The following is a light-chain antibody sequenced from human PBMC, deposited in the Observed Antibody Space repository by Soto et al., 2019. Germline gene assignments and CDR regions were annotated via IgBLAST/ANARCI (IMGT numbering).Light chain of an antibody. CDR3: QQYNSFIWT. Sequence: DIQMTQSPSTXSASVGDRVTIICRASQTISSWLARYQQKGGQAPKLLISKASILDSGVPSRFSGSGSGTEFNLTISSLQPEDFATYYCQQYNSFIWTFGQGTKVDIK. V-gene: IGKV1-5*03. J-gene: IGKJ1*01. CDR1: QTISSW. CDR2: KAS.